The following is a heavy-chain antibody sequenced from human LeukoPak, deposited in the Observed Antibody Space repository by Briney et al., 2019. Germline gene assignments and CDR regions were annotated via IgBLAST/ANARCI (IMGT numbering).Heavy chain of an antibody. CDR2: IYPSDSDN. D-gene: IGHD4-11*01. J-gene: IGHJ4*02. CDR3: ARQTTTTTYDS. V-gene: IGHV5-51*01. CDR1: GYRFTSYW. Sequence: AESLKISCKGSGYRFTSYWIAWVRQMPGKGLEWMGIIYPSDSDNTYSPSFQGQVTISADKSISTAYLQWNSLKASDTAMYYCARQTTTTTYDSWGQGTLITVSS.